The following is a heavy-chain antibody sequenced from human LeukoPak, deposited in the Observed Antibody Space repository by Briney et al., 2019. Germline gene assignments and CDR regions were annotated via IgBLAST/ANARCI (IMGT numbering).Heavy chain of an antibody. D-gene: IGHD6-13*01. J-gene: IGHJ4*02. CDR1: GYTFNSFD. CDR2: MNPNSGNT. CDR3: ARGVLVRRMDY. V-gene: IGHV1-8*01. Sequence: ASVKVSCKASGYTFNSFDINWVRQATGQGLEWMGWMNPNSGNTGYAQKFQGRVTITRNTSISTAYMELSRLRSDDTAVYYCARGVLVRRMDYWGQGTLVTVSS.